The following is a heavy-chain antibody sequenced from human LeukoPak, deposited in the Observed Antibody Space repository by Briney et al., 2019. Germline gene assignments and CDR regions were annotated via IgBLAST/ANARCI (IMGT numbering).Heavy chain of an antibody. J-gene: IGHJ4*02. V-gene: IGHV4-59*01. CDR3: ARSYTGYDL. Sequence: SETLSLTCTVSGGAISSYYWSWIRQPPGKGLEWIGYIYYSGSTNYNPSLKSRVTISVDTSKNQFSLKLSSVTAADTAVYYCARSYTGYDLWGQGTLVTVSS. CDR1: GGAISSYY. D-gene: IGHD5-12*01. CDR2: IYYSGST.